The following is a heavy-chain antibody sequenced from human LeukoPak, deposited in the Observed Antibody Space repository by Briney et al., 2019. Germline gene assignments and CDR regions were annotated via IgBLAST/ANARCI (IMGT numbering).Heavy chain of an antibody. D-gene: IGHD2-15*01. CDR3: AKSRLPTDY. CDR1: GFTFSGSA. Sequence: GGSLRLSCAASGFTFSGSAMHWVRQASGKGLEWVGRIRSKANSYATAYAASVKGRFTISRDDSKNTAYLQMNSLRAEDTAVYYCAKSRLPTDYWGQGALVTVSS. CDR2: IRSKANSYAT. J-gene: IGHJ4*02. V-gene: IGHV3-73*01.